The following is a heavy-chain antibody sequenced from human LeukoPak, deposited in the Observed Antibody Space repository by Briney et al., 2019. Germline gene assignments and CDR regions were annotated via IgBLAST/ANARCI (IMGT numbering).Heavy chain of an antibody. V-gene: IGHV7-4-1*02. CDR3: AREGVWWLRSWFDP. CDR1: GYTFTSYA. CDR2: INTNTGNP. J-gene: IGHJ5*02. Sequence: ASVKVPCKASGYTFTSYAMNWVRQAPGQVLEWRGWINTNTGNPTYAQGFTGRFVFSLDTSVSTAYLQISSLKAEDTAVYYCAREGVWWLRSWFDPWGQGTLVTVSS. D-gene: IGHD5-12*01.